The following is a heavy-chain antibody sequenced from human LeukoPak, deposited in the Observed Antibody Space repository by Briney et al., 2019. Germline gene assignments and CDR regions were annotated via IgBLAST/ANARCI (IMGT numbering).Heavy chain of an antibody. CDR1: GFTFDDYA. CDR3: AKAGRRIAVAACFDP. D-gene: IGHD6-19*01. J-gene: IGHJ5*02. Sequence: PGGSLRLSCAASGFTFDDYAMHWVRQAPGKGLEWVSGISWNSGSIGYADSVKGRFTISRDNAKNSLYLQMNSLRAEDTALYYCAKAGRRIAVAACFDPWGQGTLVTVSS. CDR2: ISWNSGSI. V-gene: IGHV3-9*01.